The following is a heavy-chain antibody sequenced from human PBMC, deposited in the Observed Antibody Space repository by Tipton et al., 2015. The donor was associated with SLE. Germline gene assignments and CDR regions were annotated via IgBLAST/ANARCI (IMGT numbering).Heavy chain of an antibody. Sequence: TLSLTCTVSGGSMSSGGYYWSWIRQHPGKGLEWIGYIYYSGNTFYNPSLKSRVTISLDTSKNQFSLKLSSMTAADTAVYYCARAGYSYDSGYYFDHWGQGTLVTVSS. V-gene: IGHV4-31*03. D-gene: IGHD5-18*01. CDR3: ARAGYSYDSGYYFDH. CDR2: IYYSGNT. J-gene: IGHJ4*02. CDR1: GGSMSSGGYY.